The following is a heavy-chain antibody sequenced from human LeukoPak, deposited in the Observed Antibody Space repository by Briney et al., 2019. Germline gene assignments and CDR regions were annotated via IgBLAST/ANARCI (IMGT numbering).Heavy chain of an antibody. CDR1: AYSIGSGYY. CDR3: ARHDFYSNYPHNWFDP. Sequence: SETLSLTCAVSAYSIGSGYYWGWIRQPPGRGLKWIGSFYHSGSTYYNPSLKSRVTISVDTSKNQFSLKLSSVTAADTAVYYCARHDFYSNYPHNWFDPWGQGTLVTVSS. D-gene: IGHD4-11*01. V-gene: IGHV4-38-2*01. CDR2: FYHSGST. J-gene: IGHJ5*02.